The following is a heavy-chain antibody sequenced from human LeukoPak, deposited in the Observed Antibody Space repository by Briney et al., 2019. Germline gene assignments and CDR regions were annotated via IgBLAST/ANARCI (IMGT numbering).Heavy chain of an antibody. Sequence: ASVKVSCEASGGTFSSYAISWVRQAPGQGLEWMGGIIPIFGTANYAQKFQGRVTITADKSTSTAYMELSSLRSEDTAVYYCASTDYGGNLDYWGQGTLVTVSS. V-gene: IGHV1-69*06. CDR3: ASTDYGGNLDY. CDR2: IIPIFGTA. CDR1: GGTFSSYA. J-gene: IGHJ4*02. D-gene: IGHD4-23*01.